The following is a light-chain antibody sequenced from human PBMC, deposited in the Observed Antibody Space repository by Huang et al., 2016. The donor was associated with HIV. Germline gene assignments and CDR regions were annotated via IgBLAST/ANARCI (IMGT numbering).Light chain of an antibody. Sequence: EIVLTQSPGTLSFSPGESATLSCRASQSISSSYVAWYQQLRGQAPRLLIYGASIRASGIPDRVSGSGSGTDFTLTINRLEPEDFAVYSCQQYGASPYTFGQGTKLHIK. CDR3: QQYGASPYT. CDR2: GAS. CDR1: QSISSSY. J-gene: IGKJ2*01. V-gene: IGKV3-20*01.